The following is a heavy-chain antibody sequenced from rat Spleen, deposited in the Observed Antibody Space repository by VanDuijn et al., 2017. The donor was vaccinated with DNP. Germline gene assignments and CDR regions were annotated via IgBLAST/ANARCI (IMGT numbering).Heavy chain of an antibody. J-gene: IGHJ3*01. Sequence: QVQLKESGPGLVQPSQTLSLTCTVSGFSLTSYHVHWVRQPPGKGLEWMGRVQSGGSTDNNSGLKSRLRISRDPSKSQVFLKMDRVQTKDTAMYFCARSQGYYYDGSYYPFAYWGQGILVTVSS. CDR1: GFSLTSYH. CDR2: VQSGGST. CDR3: ARSQGYYYDGSYYPFAY. D-gene: IGHD1-12*02. V-gene: IGHV2-27*01.